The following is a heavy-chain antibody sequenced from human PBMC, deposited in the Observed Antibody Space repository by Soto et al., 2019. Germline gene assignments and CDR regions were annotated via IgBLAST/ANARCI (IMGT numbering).Heavy chain of an antibody. J-gene: IGHJ3*02. V-gene: IGHV1-69*13. CDR1: GGTFSSYA. D-gene: IGHD3-22*01. CDR3: ARADSSGYYPGGGAFDI. CDR2: IIPIFGTA. Sequence: ASVKVSCKASGGTFSSYAISWVRQAPGQGLEWMGGIIPIFGTANYAQKFQGRVTITADESTSTAYMELSSLRSEDTAVYYCARADSSGYYPGGGAFDIWGQGTMVTVSS.